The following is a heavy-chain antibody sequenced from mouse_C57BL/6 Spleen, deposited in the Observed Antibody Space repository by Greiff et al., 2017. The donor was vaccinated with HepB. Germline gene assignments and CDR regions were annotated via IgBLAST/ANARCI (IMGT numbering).Heavy chain of an antibody. Sequence: VQLKESGAELVRPGTSVKMSCKASGYTFTNYWIGWAKQRPGHGLEWIGDIYPGGGYTNYNEKFKGKATLTADKSSSTAYMQFSSLTSEDSAIYYCARKTTASFDYWGQGTTLTVSS. CDR2: IYPGGGYT. CDR3: ARKTTASFDY. CDR1: GYTFTNYW. J-gene: IGHJ2*01. V-gene: IGHV1-63*01. D-gene: IGHD1-2*01.